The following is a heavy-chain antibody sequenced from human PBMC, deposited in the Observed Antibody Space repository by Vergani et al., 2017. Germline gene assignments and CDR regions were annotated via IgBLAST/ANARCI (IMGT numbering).Heavy chain of an antibody. Sequence: EVQLVESGGGLVKPGGSLRLSCAASGFSFSSYSMNWVRQAPGKGLEWVASISGSSSYVFYRDSVEGRFTITRDNAKKSVYLQMNSLRAEDTAVYYCAREAGYDFWTSYGVDYWGQGTLVTVSS. J-gene: IGHJ4*02. CDR3: AREAGYDFWTSYGVDY. V-gene: IGHV3-21*02. CDR1: GFSFSSYS. D-gene: IGHD3-3*01. CDR2: ISGSSSYV.